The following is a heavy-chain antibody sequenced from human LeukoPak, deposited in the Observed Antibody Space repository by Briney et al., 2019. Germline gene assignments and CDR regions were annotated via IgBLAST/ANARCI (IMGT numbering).Heavy chain of an antibody. CDR2: ISYSGTT. V-gene: IGHV4-61*01. CDR3: ARDGDF. J-gene: IGHJ4*02. CDR1: GVSFNSGPYY. Sequence: PSETLSLTCAVSGVSFNSGPYYWHWIRQPPGKGLQWIAYISYSGTTDYNPSLKSRVTISRDTSKNQFSLKLTSVTAADTAVYYCARDGDFWGQGTLVTVSS.